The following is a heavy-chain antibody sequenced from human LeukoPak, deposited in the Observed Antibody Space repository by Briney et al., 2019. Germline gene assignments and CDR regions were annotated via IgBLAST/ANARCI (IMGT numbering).Heavy chain of an antibody. CDR2: IWYDGSNK. CDR1: GFTFSSYG. CDR3: ARGRDPYYFDY. D-gene: IGHD2-15*01. Sequence: GGSLRLSCAASGFTFSSYGMHWVRQAPGKGLEWVAVIWYDGSNKYYADSVKGRFTISRDNSKNTLYLQMNSLRAEDTAVYYCARGRDPYYFDYWGQGTLVTVSS. J-gene: IGHJ4*02. V-gene: IGHV3-33*01.